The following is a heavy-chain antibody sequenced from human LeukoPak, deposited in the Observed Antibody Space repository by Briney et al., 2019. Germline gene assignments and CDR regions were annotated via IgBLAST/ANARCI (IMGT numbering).Heavy chain of an antibody. CDR1: GFTFSSYA. J-gene: IGHJ4*02. CDR3: AKDLIVRYFDWQAAYFDY. CDR2: ISGSGGST. Sequence: PGGSLRLSCAASGFTFSSYAMSWVRQAPGKGLEWVSAISGSGGSTYYADSVKGRFTISRDNSKNTLYLQMNSLRAEDTAVYYCAKDLIVRYFDWQAAYFDYWGQGTLVTVSS. D-gene: IGHD3-9*01. V-gene: IGHV3-23*01.